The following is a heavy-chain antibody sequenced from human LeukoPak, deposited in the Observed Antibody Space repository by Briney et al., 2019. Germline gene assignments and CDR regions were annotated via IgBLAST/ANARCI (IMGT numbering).Heavy chain of an antibody. Sequence: GGSLRLSCAASGFTFDDYAMHWVRQAPGKGLEWVSGISWNSGSIGYADSVKGRFTISRDNAKNSLYLQMNSLRAEDTALYYCAKYRSSYSSSCLDYSGQGTLVTLSS. CDR3: AKYRSSYSSSCLDY. D-gene: IGHD6-13*01. V-gene: IGHV3-9*01. CDR1: GFTFDDYA. J-gene: IGHJ4*02. CDR2: ISWNSGSI.